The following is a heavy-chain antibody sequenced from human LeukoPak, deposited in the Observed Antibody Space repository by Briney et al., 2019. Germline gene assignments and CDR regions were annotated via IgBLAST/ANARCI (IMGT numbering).Heavy chain of an antibody. CDR3: ARHGSGWIYFDY. D-gene: IGHD6-19*01. CDR1: GGSISSYY. Sequence: SETLSLTCTVSGGSISSYYWSWIRQPPGKGLEWIGYIYYSGSTNYSPSLKSRVTISVDTSKNQFSLKLSSVTAADTAVYYCARHGSGWIYFDYWGQGTLVTVSS. V-gene: IGHV4-59*08. CDR2: IYYSGST. J-gene: IGHJ4*02.